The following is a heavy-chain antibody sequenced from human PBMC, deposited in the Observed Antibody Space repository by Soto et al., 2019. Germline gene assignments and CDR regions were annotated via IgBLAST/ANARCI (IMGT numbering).Heavy chain of an antibody. CDR1: GFTFSSYS. V-gene: IGHV3-30*04. D-gene: IGHD2-15*01. Sequence: QVQLVESGGGVVQPGRSLRLFCAVSGFTFSSYSMHWVRQDPDMGLEWVAFISFAGNNKYYADSVKGRFTISRDNSNNMLYLEMNSLRPDDTAVYYCARDRQKALVVVAATGGFDYWGQGTPVTVSS. J-gene: IGHJ4*02. CDR3: ARDRQKALVVVAATGGFDY. CDR2: ISFAGNNK.